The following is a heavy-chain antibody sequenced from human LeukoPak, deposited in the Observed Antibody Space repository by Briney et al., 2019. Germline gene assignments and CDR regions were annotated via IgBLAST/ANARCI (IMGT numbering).Heavy chain of an antibody. V-gene: IGHV4-34*01. CDR1: GGSFSDYY. J-gene: IGHJ4*02. CDR2: ISHSGIT. CDR3: ARALRYTFGFADY. D-gene: IGHD3-16*01. Sequence: SETLSLTCAVYGGSFSDYYWSWIHQPPGKGLEWIGQISHSGITNYNPYLKSRVTMSVDTSMKHFSLKLSSVTAADTAIYFCARALRYTFGFADYWGQGALVTVSS.